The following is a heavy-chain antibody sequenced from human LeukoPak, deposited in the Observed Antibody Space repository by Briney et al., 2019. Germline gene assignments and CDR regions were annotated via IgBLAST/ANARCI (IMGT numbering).Heavy chain of an antibody. D-gene: IGHD3-10*01. CDR3: ARDVSGGSFDP. V-gene: IGHV4-30-4*08. CDR2: IYYSGST. CDR1: GGSISSGGYY. J-gene: IGHJ5*02. Sequence: SETLSLTCTVSGGSISSGGYYWSWIRQHPGKGLEWIGYIYYSGSTYYNPSLKSRVTISVDTSKNQFSLKLSSVTAADTAVYYCARDVSGGSFDPWGQGTLVTVSS.